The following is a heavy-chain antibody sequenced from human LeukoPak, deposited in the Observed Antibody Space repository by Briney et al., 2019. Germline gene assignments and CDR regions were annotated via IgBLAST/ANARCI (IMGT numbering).Heavy chain of an antibody. Sequence: SETLSLTCTVSGGSINSGGYYWSWIRQPPGKGLEWIGYIHYSGSTYYNPSLKSRVTISVDRSKNQFSLKLSSVTAADTAVYYCARDHTAGTLNWFDPWGQGTLVTVSS. CDR3: ARDHTAGTLNWFDP. CDR2: IHYSGST. J-gene: IGHJ5*02. CDR1: GGSINSGGYY. V-gene: IGHV4-30-2*01. D-gene: IGHD1-1*01.